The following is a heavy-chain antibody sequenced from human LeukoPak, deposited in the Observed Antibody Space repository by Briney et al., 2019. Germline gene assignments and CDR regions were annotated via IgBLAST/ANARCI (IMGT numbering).Heavy chain of an antibody. J-gene: IGHJ5*02. CDR1: GGSISSYY. Sequence: SETLSLTCTVSGGSISSYYWSWIRQPPGKGLEWIGYIYYSGSTNYNPSLKSRVTIAVDTSKSQFSLKLSSVTAADTAVYYCARQQQLGPGWFDPWGQGTLVTVSS. D-gene: IGHD6-13*01. CDR2: IYYSGST. V-gene: IGHV4-59*08. CDR3: ARQQQLGPGWFDP.